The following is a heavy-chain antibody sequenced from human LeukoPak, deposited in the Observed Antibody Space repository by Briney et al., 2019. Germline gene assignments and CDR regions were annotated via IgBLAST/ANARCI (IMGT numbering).Heavy chain of an antibody. Sequence: ASVKVSCKASGYTFSSYGISWVRQAPGQGLEWMGWISADNGNTNYAQKLQGRVTMTTDTSTSTAYMELRSLRSEDTAVYYCARVGDPGYSSSWYSWFDPWGQGTLVTVSS. CDR1: GYTFSSYG. J-gene: IGHJ5*02. CDR2: ISADNGNT. V-gene: IGHV1-18*01. D-gene: IGHD6-13*01. CDR3: ARVGDPGYSSSWYSWFDP.